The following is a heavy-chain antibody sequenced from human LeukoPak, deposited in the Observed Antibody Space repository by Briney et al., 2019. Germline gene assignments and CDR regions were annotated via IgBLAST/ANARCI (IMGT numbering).Heavy chain of an antibody. CDR1: GFTFDDYT. Sequence: PGGSLRLSCAASGFTFDDYTMHWVRQAPGKGLEWVSLISWDGGSTYYADSVKGRFTISRDNSKNSLYLQMNSLRTEDTALYYCAKDEGPWVPFGAFDIWGQGTMVTVSS. CDR2: ISWDGGST. D-gene: IGHD3-10*01. J-gene: IGHJ3*02. V-gene: IGHV3-43*01. CDR3: AKDEGPWVPFGAFDI.